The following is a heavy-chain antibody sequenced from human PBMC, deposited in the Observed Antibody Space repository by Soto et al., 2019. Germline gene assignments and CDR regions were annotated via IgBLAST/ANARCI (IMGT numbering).Heavy chain of an antibody. J-gene: IGHJ6*02. Sequence: ASVKVSCKASGYTFTGYYIHWVRQAPGHGLEWMGWINPNSGGTNYAQKFQDWVTMTRDTSVSKVYMEVRRLTSDDTAVYYCARNQKAFYDFWSGYSQTDDYHGLDVWGRGTTVTVSS. V-gene: IGHV1-2*04. CDR2: INPNSGGT. CDR1: GYTFTGYY. CDR3: ARNQKAFYDFWSGYSQTDDYHGLDV. D-gene: IGHD3-3*01.